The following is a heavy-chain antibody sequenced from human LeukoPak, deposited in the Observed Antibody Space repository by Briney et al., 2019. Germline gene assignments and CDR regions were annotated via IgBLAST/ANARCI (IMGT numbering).Heavy chain of an antibody. Sequence: ASVKVSCKASGYTFTSYGISWVRQAPGQGLEWVGWISAYNGNTNYAQKLQGTVTMTTDTSTSTAYMELRSLRSDDTAVYYCARWIIGSPGPSDAFDIWGQGTMVTVSS. CDR1: GYTFTSYG. J-gene: IGHJ3*02. V-gene: IGHV1-18*01. D-gene: IGHD2-2*03. CDR3: ARWIIGSPGPSDAFDI. CDR2: ISAYNGNT.